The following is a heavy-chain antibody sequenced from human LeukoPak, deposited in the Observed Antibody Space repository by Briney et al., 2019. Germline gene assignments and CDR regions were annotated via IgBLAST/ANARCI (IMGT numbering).Heavy chain of an antibody. Sequence: PGGSLRLSCAASGFTFSSYSMNWVRQAPGKGLEWISYISESSDTIYYADSVKGRFTISRDNAKNSLYLQMNSLRAEDTALYYCARRFDYWGQGTLVTVSS. CDR2: ISESSDTI. V-gene: IGHV3-48*01. J-gene: IGHJ4*02. CDR1: GFTFSSYS. CDR3: ARRFDY.